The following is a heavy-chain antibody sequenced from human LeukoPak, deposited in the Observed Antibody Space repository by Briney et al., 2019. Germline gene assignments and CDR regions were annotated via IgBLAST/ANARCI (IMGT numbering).Heavy chain of an antibody. Sequence: GGSLRLSCAASGFTFSSYSMNWVRQAPGKGLEWVSSISSSSSYIDYADSVKGRFTISRDNAKNSLYLQMNSLRAEDTAVYYCARDGNMVRGGVVDYWGQGTLVTVSS. CDR1: GFTFSSYS. D-gene: IGHD3-10*01. V-gene: IGHV3-21*01. CDR3: ARDGNMVRGGVVDY. J-gene: IGHJ4*02. CDR2: ISSSSSYI.